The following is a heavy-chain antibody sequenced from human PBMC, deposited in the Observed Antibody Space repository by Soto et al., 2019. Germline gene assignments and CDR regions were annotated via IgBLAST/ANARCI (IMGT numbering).Heavy chain of an antibody. CDR2: ISGSGGSI. CDR3: AKATYYDFWSGELWFDP. D-gene: IGHD3-3*01. J-gene: IGHJ5*02. Sequence: PGGSLRLSCAASGFTFSSSDMSWVRQAPGKGLEWVSAISGSGGSIYYADSVKGRFTISRDNSKNTLYLQMNSLRAEDTAVYYCAKATYYDFWSGELWFDPWGQGTLVTVSS. CDR1: GFTFSSSD. V-gene: IGHV3-23*01.